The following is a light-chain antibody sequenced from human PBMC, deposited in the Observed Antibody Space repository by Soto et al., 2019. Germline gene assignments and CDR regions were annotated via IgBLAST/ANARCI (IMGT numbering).Light chain of an antibody. CDR1: QSVSNN. J-gene: IGKJ5*01. CDR2: GAY. CDR3: QHRINWART. V-gene: IGKV3-11*01. Sequence: EIVMTHSAASLSGHPGERATLSCRASQSVSNNLAWYPQQPGQAPRLLIYGAYNRATGNPARYSGSGSGTEFTLTISCLEPEDFAGYYCQHRINWARTFGQGARLDIK.